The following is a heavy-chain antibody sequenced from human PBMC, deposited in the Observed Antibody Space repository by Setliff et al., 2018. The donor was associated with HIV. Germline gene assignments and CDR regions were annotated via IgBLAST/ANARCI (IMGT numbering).Heavy chain of an antibody. Sequence: ASVKVSCKASGYTFTNYYMHWVRQATGQGLEWMGWMNPNSGNTGYEPKFQGRITLTSNTSISTAYMELNNLKSEDTAVYYCARGSFGGSYSSFWGQGTLVTVSS. D-gene: IGHD1-26*01. V-gene: IGHV1-8*02. CDR3: ARGSFGGSYSSF. CDR2: MNPNSGNT. CDR1: GYTFTNYY. J-gene: IGHJ4*02.